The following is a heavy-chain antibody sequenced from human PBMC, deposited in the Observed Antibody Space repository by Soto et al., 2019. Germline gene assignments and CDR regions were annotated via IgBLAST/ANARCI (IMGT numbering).Heavy chain of an antibody. CDR1: GYTFTSYY. V-gene: IGHV1-46*01. J-gene: IGHJ6*01. CDR3: ARNVDPYGMDV. CDR2: INPSGGST. D-gene: IGHD1-1*01. Sequence: QVQLVQSGAEVKKPGASVKVSCKASGYTFTSYYMHWVRQAPGQGLEWMGIINPSGGSTSYEQKFQGRVNITRDTSTSTDYMELSRLRSEDTAVYYCARNVDPYGMDVWGPGTTVTGSS.